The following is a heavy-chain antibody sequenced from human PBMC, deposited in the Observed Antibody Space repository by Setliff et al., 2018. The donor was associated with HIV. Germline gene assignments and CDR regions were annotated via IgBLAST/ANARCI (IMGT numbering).Heavy chain of an antibody. CDR3: ARRMSSGSYYDY. V-gene: IGHV4-59*12. CDR1: GGSISNYY. D-gene: IGHD1-26*01. CDR2: TYSSGST. J-gene: IGHJ4*02. Sequence: NPSETLSLTCTVSGGSISNYYWSWVRQPPGKGLEWIGHTYSSGSTNYNPSLKSRVTISVDTSKNQISLKLSSVTAADTAVYYCARRMSSGSYYDYWGQGTLVTVSS.